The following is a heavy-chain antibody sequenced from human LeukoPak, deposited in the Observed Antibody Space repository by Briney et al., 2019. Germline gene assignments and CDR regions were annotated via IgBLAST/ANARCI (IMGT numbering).Heavy chain of an antibody. V-gene: IGHV3-23*01. CDR1: GFTFNTYA. J-gene: IGHJ6*04. D-gene: IGHD1-7*01. Sequence: GGSLRLSCAASGFTFNTYAMSWVRQAPGKGLEWVSMITSGGRSTYYADSVKGRFTISRDNSRNTVYLQMDSLRAEDTAVYYCARDSIYCRGTTCLLTDVWGKGTTVTVSS. CDR3: ARDSIYCRGTTCLLTDV. CDR2: ITSGGRST.